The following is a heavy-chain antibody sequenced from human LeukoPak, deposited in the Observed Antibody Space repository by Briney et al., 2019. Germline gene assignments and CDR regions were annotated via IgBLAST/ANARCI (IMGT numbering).Heavy chain of an antibody. J-gene: IGHJ6*03. V-gene: IGHV3-23*01. CDR1: GFTFSSYA. CDR2: IIDSGDIT. Sequence: GGSLRLSCDASGFTFSSYARSWVRQAPGKGLEWVSGIIDSGDITYYANSVKGRFTISRDNSKNTLYLQMNSLRAEDTAVYYCAKLGGQEVYNYYVGVWGKGTTVAVSS. D-gene: IGHD3-16*01. CDR3: AKLGGQEVYNYYVGV.